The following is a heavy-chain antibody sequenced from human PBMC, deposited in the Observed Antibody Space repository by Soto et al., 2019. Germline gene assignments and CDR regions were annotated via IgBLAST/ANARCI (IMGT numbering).Heavy chain of an antibody. CDR2: INPNSGGT. CDR1: GYTFTGYY. CDR3: ARDDSSSWDNFDY. J-gene: IGHJ4*02. D-gene: IGHD6-13*01. V-gene: IGHV1-2*04. Sequence: ASVKVSCKASGYTFTGYYMHWVRQAPGQGLEWMGWINPNSGGTNYAQKFQGWVTMTRDTSISTAYMELGRLRSDDTAVYYCARDDSSSWDNFDYWGQGTLVTVSS.